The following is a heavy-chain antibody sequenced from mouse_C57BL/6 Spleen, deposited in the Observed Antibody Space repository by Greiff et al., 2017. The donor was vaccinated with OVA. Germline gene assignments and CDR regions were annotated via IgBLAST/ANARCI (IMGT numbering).Heavy chain of an antibody. CDR3: TRPSHGSSRHWYFDV. V-gene: IGHV6-6*01. J-gene: IGHJ1*03. Sequence: EVKLVESGGGLVQPGGSMKLSCAASGFTFSDAWMDWVRQSPEKGLEWVAEIRNKANNHATYYAESVKGRFTIARDDSKSSVYLQMNSLRAEDTGIYDCTRPSHGSSRHWYFDVWGKGTTVTVSS. D-gene: IGHD1-1*01. CDR1: GFTFSDAW. CDR2: IRNKANNHAT.